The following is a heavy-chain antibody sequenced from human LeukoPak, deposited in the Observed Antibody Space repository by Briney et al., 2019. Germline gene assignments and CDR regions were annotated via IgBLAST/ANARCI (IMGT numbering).Heavy chain of an antibody. Sequence: GGSLRLSCAASGFIVRNSWIHWVRQAPGKGLEWVGFIRSKAYGETIDYAASVKGRFTISRDDSKSIAYLQMNSLKTEDTAVYYCARSIFGVVIDYWGQGTLVTVSS. CDR1: GFIVRNSW. CDR2: IRSKAYGETI. V-gene: IGHV3-49*04. J-gene: IGHJ4*02. D-gene: IGHD3-3*01. CDR3: ARSIFGVVIDY.